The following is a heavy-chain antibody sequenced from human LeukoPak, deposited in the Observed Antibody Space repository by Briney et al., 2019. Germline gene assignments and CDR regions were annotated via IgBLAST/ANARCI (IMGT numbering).Heavy chain of an antibody. Sequence: SETLSLTCTVSGGSISSSSYYWGWIRQPPGKGLEGIGSIYYSGSTNYNPSLKSRVTISVDTSKNQFSLKLSSVTAADTAVYYCAILKGEDSSDYLDNWGQGKLVTVSS. CDR1: GGSISSSSYY. J-gene: IGHJ4*02. D-gene: IGHD3-22*01. CDR3: AILKGEDSSDYLDN. V-gene: IGHV4-39*01. CDR2: IYYSGST.